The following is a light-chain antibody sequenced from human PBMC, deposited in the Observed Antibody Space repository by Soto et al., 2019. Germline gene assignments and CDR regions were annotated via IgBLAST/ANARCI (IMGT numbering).Light chain of an antibody. Sequence: EIVLTQSPGTLSLSPGERATLSCRASQSVSSSYLAWYQQQPGQAPRLLIYGASSRATGIPDRFSGSGSGTDFTLTISSLEPEDFAVYYCQQYGSSTLTFGGGTKVESK. CDR3: QQYGSSTLT. V-gene: IGKV3-20*01. CDR1: QSVSSSY. CDR2: GAS. J-gene: IGKJ4*01.